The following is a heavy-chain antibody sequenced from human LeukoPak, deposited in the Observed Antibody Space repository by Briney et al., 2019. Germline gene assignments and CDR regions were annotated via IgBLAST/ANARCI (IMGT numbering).Heavy chain of an antibody. V-gene: IGHV3-7*03. J-gene: IGHJ4*02. CDR2: MFPNGRQE. Sequence: GGSLRLSCAASGFTFSTYHMSWVRQAPGKGLECVAHMFPNGRQESCVDSVKGRFTVSRDNAKNSVFLQMNSLRAEDTAVYYCAKSYNGYESKPDHWGQGTLVTVSS. CDR1: GFTFSTYH. D-gene: IGHD5-12*01. CDR3: AKSYNGYESKPDH.